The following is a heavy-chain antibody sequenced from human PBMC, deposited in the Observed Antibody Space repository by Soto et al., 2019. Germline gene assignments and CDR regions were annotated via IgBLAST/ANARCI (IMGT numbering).Heavy chain of an antibody. CDR2: IWYDGSNK. CDR1: GFTFSSYG. Sequence: GGSLRLSCAASGFTFSSYGMHWVRQAPGKGLEWVAVIWYDGSNKYYADSVKGRFTISRDNSKNTLYLQMNSLRAEDTAVCYCARGAIQIWSFYYYSGMDVWGQGNTVTVSS. J-gene: IGHJ6*02. V-gene: IGHV3-33*01. CDR3: ARGAIQIWSFYYYSGMDV. D-gene: IGHD5-18*01.